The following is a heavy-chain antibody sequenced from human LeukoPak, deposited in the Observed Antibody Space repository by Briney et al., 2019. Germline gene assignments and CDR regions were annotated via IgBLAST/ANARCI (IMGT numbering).Heavy chain of an antibody. V-gene: IGHV3-48*03. D-gene: IGHD1-26*01. CDR3: ARDTPVIVGATGAFDI. Sequence: GGSLRLSCAASGFTFSSYEMNWVRQAPGKGLEWVSYISSSGSTIYYADSVKGRFTISRDNSKNTLYLQMNSLRAEDTAVYYCARDTPVIVGATGAFDIWGQGTMVTVSS. J-gene: IGHJ3*02. CDR1: GFTFSSYE. CDR2: ISSSGSTI.